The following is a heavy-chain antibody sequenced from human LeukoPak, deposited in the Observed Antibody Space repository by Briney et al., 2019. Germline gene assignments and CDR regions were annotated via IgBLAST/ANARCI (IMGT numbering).Heavy chain of an antibody. Sequence: GGSLRLSCAASGFTFSSYGMSWVRQAPGKGLEWVSAISGGGSSTYYADSVKGRFTISRDNSKNTQYLQMNSLRAEDTAVYYCAKRGGVVIPAYDYWGQGPWSPSPQ. CDR2: ISGGGSST. CDR3: AKRGGVVIPAYDY. CDR1: GFTFSSYG. V-gene: IGHV3-23*01. D-gene: IGHD2-2*01. J-gene: IGHJ4*02.